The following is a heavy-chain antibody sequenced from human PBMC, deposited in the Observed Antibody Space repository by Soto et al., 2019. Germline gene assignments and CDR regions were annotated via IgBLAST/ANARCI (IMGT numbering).Heavy chain of an antibody. CDR1: GISLSTDAVG. Sequence: QITLKESGPTLVKPTQTLTLTCTFSGISLSTDAVGVAWIRQPPGKALEWLALIYWDDDKRYSPSLKSSLTIIKDTSKNQVVLTMTNMYPVHTATYYCAHRGEVATSISDAFDIWGPGTSVTVSS. CDR2: IYWDDDK. V-gene: IGHV2-5*02. CDR3: AHRGEVATSISDAFDI. J-gene: IGHJ3*02. D-gene: IGHD5-12*01.